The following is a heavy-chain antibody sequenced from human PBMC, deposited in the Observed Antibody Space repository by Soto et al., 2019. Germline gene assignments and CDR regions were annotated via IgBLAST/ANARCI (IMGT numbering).Heavy chain of an antibody. D-gene: IGHD3-9*01. CDR3: AQMDFDLYGMEV. CDR2: IYWDDAK. CDR1: GISLTNSGVG. Sequence: QITLTASGPTLVKPTQTLTLTCTFSGISLTNSGVGVSWIRQPPGKALEWLAVIYWDDAKHFSPSQKSRLTITKDTSTNPVVLTMTNMDSVDTATYFCAQMDFDLYGMEVWGQGTTVIVSS. J-gene: IGHJ6*02. V-gene: IGHV2-5*02.